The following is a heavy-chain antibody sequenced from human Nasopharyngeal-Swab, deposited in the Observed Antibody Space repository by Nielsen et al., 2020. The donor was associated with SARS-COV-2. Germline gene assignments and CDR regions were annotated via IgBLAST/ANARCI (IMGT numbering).Heavy chain of an antibody. J-gene: IGHJ4*02. Sequence: GESLKISCAASGFTFSSYEMNWVRQAPGKGLEWVSYITSSGTTIYYADSVRGRFTISRDNAKNSLFLQMDSLRAEDTAVYYCVPRGTDASGWPRYFDYWGQGTLVTVSS. D-gene: IGHD6-19*01. CDR3: VPRGTDASGWPRYFDY. V-gene: IGHV3-48*03. CDR1: GFTFSSYE. CDR2: ITSSGTTI.